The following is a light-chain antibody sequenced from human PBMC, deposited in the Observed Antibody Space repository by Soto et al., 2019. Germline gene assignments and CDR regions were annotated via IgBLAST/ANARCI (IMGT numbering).Light chain of an antibody. CDR2: EVS. V-gene: IGLV2-23*02. Sequence: QSVLTQPASVSGSPGQSITISCTGTTTDIGNYNLVSWYQLVPGKAPKFIIFEVSKRPSGVSDRFSGSKSGNTASLTISGLHAEDEADYYCCSYAGTVAYVFGNGTRSXS. J-gene: IGLJ1*01. CDR1: TTDIGNYNL. CDR3: CSYAGTVAYV.